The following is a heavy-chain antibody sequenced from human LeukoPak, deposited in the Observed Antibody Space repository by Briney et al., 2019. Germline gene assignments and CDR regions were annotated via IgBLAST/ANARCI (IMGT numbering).Heavy chain of an antibody. CDR1: GFTFSSYA. Sequence: GGSLRLSCAASGFTFSSYAMSWLRQAPGKGLEWVSYISSSGAATYYAHSVKGRFTISRDNSDNTLYLQMNSLRAEDTAVYYCAKDRPNYYGSNGHYYKLNGDCWGQGTLVTVSS. CDR3: AKDRPNYYGSNGHYYKLNGDC. CDR2: ISSSGAAT. V-gene: IGHV3-23*01. J-gene: IGHJ4*02. D-gene: IGHD3-22*01.